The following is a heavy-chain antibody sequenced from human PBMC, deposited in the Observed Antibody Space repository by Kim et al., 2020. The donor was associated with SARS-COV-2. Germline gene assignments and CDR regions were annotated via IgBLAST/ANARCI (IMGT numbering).Heavy chain of an antibody. Sequence: VATKNGRFTSSRDNAQNSRYLQMSSLRAEDTAVYYCAKTVAGRIDAFDVWGQGTMVSVSS. CDR3: AKTVAGRIDAFDV. D-gene: IGHD6-19*01. V-gene: IGHV3-7*03. J-gene: IGHJ3*01.